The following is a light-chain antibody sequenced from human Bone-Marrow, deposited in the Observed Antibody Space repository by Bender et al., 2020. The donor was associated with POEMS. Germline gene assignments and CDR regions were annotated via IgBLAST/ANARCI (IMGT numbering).Light chain of an antibody. CDR1: KLGDKY. CDR2: QDS. CDR3: QAWDSITVL. J-gene: IGLJ2*01. Sequence: SYELTQPHSVSVSPGQTASITCSGDKLGDKYACWYQQKPGQSPVLLIFQDSKRPSGIPERFSGSNSGNTATLTISGTQAMDEADYYCQAWDSITVLFGGGTKLTVL. V-gene: IGLV3-1*01.